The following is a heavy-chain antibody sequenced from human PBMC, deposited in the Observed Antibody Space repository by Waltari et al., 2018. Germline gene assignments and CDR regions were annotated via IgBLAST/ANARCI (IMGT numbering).Heavy chain of an antibody. V-gene: IGHV4-38-2*02. CDR3: AREWAHSSGWYGGLDY. CDR2: IYHSGST. D-gene: IGHD6-19*01. J-gene: IGHJ4*02. Sequence: QVQLQESGPGLVKPSETLSLTCTVSGYSISSGYYWGWIRQPPGKGLEWIGSIYHSGSTYYNPSLKSRVTISVDTSKNQFSLKLSSVTAADTAVYYCAREWAHSSGWYGGLDYWGQGTLVTVSS. CDR1: GYSISSGYY.